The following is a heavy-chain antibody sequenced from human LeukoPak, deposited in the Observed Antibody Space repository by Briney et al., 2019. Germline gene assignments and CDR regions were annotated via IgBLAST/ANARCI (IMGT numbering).Heavy chain of an antibody. CDR3: AKQYGSSYYNVDY. Sequence: GGSLRLSCTASRFTFSSYAMSWVRQAPGKGLEWVSAISGSGAGTYYADSVKGRFTISRDNSKNTLYLQMSSLRAEDTAVYYCAKQYGSSYYNVDYWGQGTVVTVSS. CDR2: ISGSGAGT. J-gene: IGHJ4*02. CDR1: RFTFSSYA. V-gene: IGHV3-23*01. D-gene: IGHD3-10*01.